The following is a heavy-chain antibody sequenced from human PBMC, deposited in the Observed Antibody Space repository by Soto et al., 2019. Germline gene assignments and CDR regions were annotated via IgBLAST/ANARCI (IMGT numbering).Heavy chain of an antibody. CDR2: INAHSGGT. CDR3: AKDLTRQLAYWLDP. D-gene: IGHD6-6*01. Sequence: ASVKVSCKASGFSFTGYYIHWLRQAPGQGLEWMGWINAHSGGTEYAQKFQGRVTLTRDTSIATAYLTLTSLTSDDTALYYCAKDLTRQLAYWLDPWGQGTQVTV. CDR1: GFSFTGYY. J-gene: IGHJ5*02. V-gene: IGHV1-2*02.